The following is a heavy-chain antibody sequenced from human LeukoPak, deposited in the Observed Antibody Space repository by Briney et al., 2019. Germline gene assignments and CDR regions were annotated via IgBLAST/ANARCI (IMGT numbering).Heavy chain of an antibody. J-gene: IGHJ6*02. CDR3: ARGEDDIVVVPAVGAMDV. CDR1: GGTFSSYA. Sequence: SVKVSCKASGGTFSSYAISWVRQAPGQGLEWMGRIIPILGIANYAQKFQGRVTITADKSTSTAYMELSGLRSEDTAVYYCARGEDDIVVVPAVGAMDVWGQGITVTVSS. CDR2: IIPILGIA. D-gene: IGHD2-2*01. V-gene: IGHV1-69*04.